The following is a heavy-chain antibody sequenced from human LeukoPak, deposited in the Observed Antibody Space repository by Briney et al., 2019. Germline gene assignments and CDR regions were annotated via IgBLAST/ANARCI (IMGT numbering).Heavy chain of an antibody. J-gene: IGHJ4*02. CDR1: GFIFSSYN. CDR2: INWNGGST. D-gene: IGHD1-26*01. Sequence: GGSLRLSCAASGFIFSSYNLNWVRQAPGKGLEWVSGINWNGGSTGYADSVKGRFTISRDNAKNSLYLQMNSLGAEDTALYYCARRVGATTEELDYWGQGTLVTVSS. V-gene: IGHV3-20*04. CDR3: ARRVGATTEELDY.